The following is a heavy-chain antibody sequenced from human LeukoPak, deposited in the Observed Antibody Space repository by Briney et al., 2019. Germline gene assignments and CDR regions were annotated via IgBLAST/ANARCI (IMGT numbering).Heavy chain of an antibody. V-gene: IGHV1-18*01. CDR2: ISAYNGNT. CDR1: GYTFTSYG. D-gene: IGHD3-22*01. Sequence: ASVKVSCKASGYTFTSYGISWVRQAPGQGLEWMGWISAYNGNTNYAQKLQGRVTMTTDTSTSTAYMELRSLRSDDTAVYYCARLVYYYDSRALYYFDYWGQGTLVTVSS. CDR3: ARLVYYYDSRALYYFDY. J-gene: IGHJ4*02.